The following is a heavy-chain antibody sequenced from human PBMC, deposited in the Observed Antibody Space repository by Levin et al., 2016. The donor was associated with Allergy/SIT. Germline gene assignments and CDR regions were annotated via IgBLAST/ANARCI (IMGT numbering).Heavy chain of an antibody. CDR1: GGSISSGGYY. CDR3: ARSYDFWSGHHDYYYYYGMDV. V-gene: IGHV4-31*03. CDR2: IYYSGST. Sequence: SETLSLTCTVSGGSISSGGYYWSWIRQHPGKGLEWIGYIYYSGSTYYNPSLKSRVTISVDTSKNQFSLKLSSVTAADTAVYYCARSYDFWSGHHDYYYYYGMDVWGQGTTVTVSS. J-gene: IGHJ6*02. D-gene: IGHD3-3*01.